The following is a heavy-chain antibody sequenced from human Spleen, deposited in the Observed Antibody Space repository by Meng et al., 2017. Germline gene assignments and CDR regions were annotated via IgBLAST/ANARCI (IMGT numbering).Heavy chain of an antibody. J-gene: IGHJ3*02. CDR2: IYHSGTT. D-gene: IGHD1-26*01. Sequence: SETLSLTCVVSGYSISSRYYWAWIRQSPGKGLERIGSIYHSGTTYYNPSLKSRVTISVDTSENQFSLKLRSVTAADTAVYYCARGRTGTYRHAFEIWGQGTMVTVSS. CDR3: ARGRTGTYRHAFEI. V-gene: IGHV4-38-2*01. CDR1: GYSISSRYY.